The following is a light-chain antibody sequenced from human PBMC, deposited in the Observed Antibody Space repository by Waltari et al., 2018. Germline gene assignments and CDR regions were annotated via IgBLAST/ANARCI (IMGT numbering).Light chain of an antibody. CDR3: QHYVRLPAT. J-gene: IGKJ1*01. CDR1: QSVGRT. Sequence: EIVLTQSPGTLSLSPGERATLSCRASQSVGRTLAWYQQKPGQAPRLLMYGASSRATGTPDRFTGSGSGTDFSLTISRLEPGYFAVYYCQHYVRLPATFGQGTKVEIK. V-gene: IGKV3-20*01. CDR2: GAS.